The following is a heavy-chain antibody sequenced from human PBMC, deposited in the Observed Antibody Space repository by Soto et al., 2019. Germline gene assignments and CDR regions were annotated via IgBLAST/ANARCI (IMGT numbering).Heavy chain of an antibody. CDR3: ARDLLYSSSWHPAYDH. V-gene: IGHV1-18*01. CDR1: GYTFTTYG. Sequence: QVQLVQSGAEVKKPGASVKVSCKASGYTFTTYGISWVRQAPGQGLEWMGWISAYNGNTNYAQKLQGRVTMTTDTSTSTAYMALRSLRSDDTAVYYCARDLLYSSSWHPAYDHWGQGTLVTVSS. CDR2: ISAYNGNT. J-gene: IGHJ4*02. D-gene: IGHD6-13*01.